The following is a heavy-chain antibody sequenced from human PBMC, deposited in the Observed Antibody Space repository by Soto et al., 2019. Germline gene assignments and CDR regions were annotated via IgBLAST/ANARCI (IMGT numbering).Heavy chain of an antibody. Sequence: SETLSLTCAVVGDSLRGQSWNWIRQSPGKGLEWIGELDQSGGTNYNPSLKSRAIISDDTSKNQFSLTLTSVTAADTAVYYCAREDSCGWSGESLDVWGQGTTVTVSS. CDR1: GDSLRGQS. CDR3: AREDSCGWSGESLDV. CDR2: LDQSGGT. V-gene: IGHV4-34*01. D-gene: IGHD6-19*01. J-gene: IGHJ6*02.